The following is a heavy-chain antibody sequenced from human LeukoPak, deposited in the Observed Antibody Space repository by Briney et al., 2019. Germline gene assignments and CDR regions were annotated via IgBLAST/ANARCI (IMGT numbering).Heavy chain of an antibody. CDR3: ARVRGSYSIDY. V-gene: IGHV3-11*04. Sequence: GGALRLSCAAPGFTFSDYYMSWIRQAAWMRLEWISYISSSGSTIHYADSVKGRFTISRDKAKNSLSLQINSLTAEDPAVHYCARVRGSYSIDYWGQGTLVTVSS. D-gene: IGHD1-26*01. J-gene: IGHJ4*02. CDR1: GFTFSDYY. CDR2: ISSSGSTI.